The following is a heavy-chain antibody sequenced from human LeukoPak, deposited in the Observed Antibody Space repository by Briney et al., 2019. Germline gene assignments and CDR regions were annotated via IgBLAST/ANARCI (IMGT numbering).Heavy chain of an antibody. V-gene: IGHV3-30*18. D-gene: IGHD2-2*01. CDR3: AKIGPLVVVVPAAPDEYGMDV. J-gene: IGHJ6*04. Sequence: GGSLRLSCAASGFTFSSYGMHWVRQAPGKGPEWVAVISYDGSNKYYADSVKGRFTISRDNSKNTLYLQMNSLRAEDTAVYYCAKIGPLVVVVPAAPDEYGMDVWGKGTTVTVSS. CDR2: ISYDGSNK. CDR1: GFTFSSYG.